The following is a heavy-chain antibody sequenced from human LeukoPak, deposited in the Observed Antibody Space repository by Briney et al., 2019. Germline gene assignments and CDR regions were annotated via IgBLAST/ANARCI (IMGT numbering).Heavy chain of an antibody. CDR3: ARDLGGYYYDY. J-gene: IGHJ4*02. V-gene: IGHV4-59*01. Sequence: SETLSLTCTVSGGSISSYYWSWIRQPPGKGLEWIGYIYYSGSTNYNPSLKSRVTIPVDTSKNQFSLKLSSVTAADTAVYYCARDLGGYYYDYWGQGTLVTVSS. CDR1: GGSISSYY. D-gene: IGHD3-22*01. CDR2: IYYSGST.